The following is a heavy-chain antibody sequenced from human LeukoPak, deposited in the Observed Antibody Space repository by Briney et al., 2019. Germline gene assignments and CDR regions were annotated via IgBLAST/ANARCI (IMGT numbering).Heavy chain of an antibody. J-gene: IGHJ4*02. CDR1: GGSISSGGYY. CDR2: IYYSGST. D-gene: IGHD7-27*01. CDR3: ARAPSWGSYYFDY. V-gene: IGHV4-31*01. Sequence: KPSETLSLTCTVSGGSISSGGYYWSWIRQHPGKGLEWVGYIYYSGSTYYNPSLKSQVTISVDTSKNQFSLKLSSVTAADTAVYYCARAPSWGSYYFDYWGQGTLVPVSS.